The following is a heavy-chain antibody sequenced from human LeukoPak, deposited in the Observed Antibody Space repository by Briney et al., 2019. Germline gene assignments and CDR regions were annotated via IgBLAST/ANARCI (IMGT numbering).Heavy chain of an antibody. J-gene: IGHJ4*02. CDR1: GFTFSNAW. V-gene: IGHV3-23*01. Sequence: GGSLRLSCATSGFTFSNAWMNWVRQAPGKGLEWVSAISGSGGSTYYADSVKGRFTISRDNSKNTLYLQMNSLRAEDTAVYYCAKREYCGGDCYATASVYWGQGTLVTVSS. D-gene: IGHD2-21*02. CDR3: AKREYCGGDCYATASVY. CDR2: ISGSGGST.